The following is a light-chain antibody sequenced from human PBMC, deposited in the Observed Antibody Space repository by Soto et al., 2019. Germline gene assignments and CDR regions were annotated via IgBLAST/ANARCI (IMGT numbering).Light chain of an antibody. Sequence: DIQMAQSPSTLPSFFGDRVTITCRASQNIGDCLAWYRQKPGTAPKLLIYHASTLVSGVPSRFSGSGSGTEFTLTISSLQPDDLATYFCHQYDTYSFGQGTKVDIK. V-gene: IGKV1-5*01. CDR2: HAS. J-gene: IGKJ1*01. CDR3: HQYDTYS. CDR1: QNIGDC.